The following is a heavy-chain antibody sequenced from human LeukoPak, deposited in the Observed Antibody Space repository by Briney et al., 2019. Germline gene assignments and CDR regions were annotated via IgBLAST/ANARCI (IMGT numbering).Heavy chain of an antibody. V-gene: IGHV3-48*01. D-gene: IGHD5-12*01. Sequence: GGPLRLSCAASGFNFIDYSMNWVRQAPGKGLEWISYIGISSGNTKYADSVKGRFTISRDKARNSLYLQMNSPRVEDTAVYYCARDHRYAFDNWGHGTLVTVSS. CDR1: GFNFIDYS. CDR2: IGISSGNT. J-gene: IGHJ4*01. CDR3: ARDHRYAFDN.